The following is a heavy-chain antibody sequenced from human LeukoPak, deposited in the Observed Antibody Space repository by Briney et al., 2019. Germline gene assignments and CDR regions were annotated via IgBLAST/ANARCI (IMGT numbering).Heavy chain of an antibody. V-gene: IGHV3-21*01. CDR1: GFTFSSYS. J-gene: IGHJ4*02. CDR3: ARLRVRQHYYDSSGYYLGGDY. CDR2: ISSSSSYI. Sequence: GGSLRLSCAASGFTFSSYSMNWVRQAPGKGLEWVSSISSSSSYIYYADSVKGRFTISRDNAKNSLYLQMNSLRAEDTAVYYCARLRVRQHYYDSSGYYLGGDYWGQGTLVTVSS. D-gene: IGHD3-22*01.